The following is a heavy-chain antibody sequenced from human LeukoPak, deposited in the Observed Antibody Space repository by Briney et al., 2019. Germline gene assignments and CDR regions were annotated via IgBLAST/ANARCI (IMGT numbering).Heavy chain of an antibody. V-gene: IGHV3-21*01. CDR2: ISSSSSYI. J-gene: IGHJ6*02. Sequence: GGSLRLSCAASGFTFSSYTMNWVRQAPGKGLEWVSSISSSSSYISYADSVKGRFTISRDNAKNSLYLQMNSLRVEDTAVYYCARDPEDSRHPYGMDAWGQGTTVTVSS. CDR3: ARDPEDSRHPYGMDA. CDR1: GFTFSSYT. D-gene: IGHD3-22*01.